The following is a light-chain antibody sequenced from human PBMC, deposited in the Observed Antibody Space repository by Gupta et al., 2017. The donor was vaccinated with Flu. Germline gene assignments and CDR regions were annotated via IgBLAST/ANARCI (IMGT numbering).Light chain of an antibody. Sequence: PSSLSASVGDRVTITCRASQGIGDSLAWYQQRPGEVPELLISAASTLQPGVPSRFSGRGSGTDFSLTINNLQPEDFATYYCQEYNTFPLAFGGGTKVEI. CDR2: AAS. CDR1: QGIGDS. J-gene: IGKJ4*02. CDR3: QEYNTFPLA. V-gene: IGKV1-27*01.